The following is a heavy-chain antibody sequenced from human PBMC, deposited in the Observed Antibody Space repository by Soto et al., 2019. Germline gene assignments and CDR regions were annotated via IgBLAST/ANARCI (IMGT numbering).Heavy chain of an antibody. V-gene: IGHV3-7*01. Sequence: EVQLVESGGGLVQPGGSLRLSCSASGFTFSNYWMNWVRQAPGKGLEWVANIKPEGGEEYYVDSVKGRFTISRDNAKNSLYLQMNNLRNDDTALDYCVRDAHRGGDYDYWGQGGLVTVSS. CDR2: IKPEGGEE. CDR1: GFTFSNYW. CDR3: VRDAHRGGDYDY. D-gene: IGHD3-16*01. J-gene: IGHJ4*02.